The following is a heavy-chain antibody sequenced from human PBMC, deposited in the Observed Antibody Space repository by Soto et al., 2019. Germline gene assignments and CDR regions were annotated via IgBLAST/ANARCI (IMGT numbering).Heavy chain of an antibody. CDR3: ARRGGSSSWYLNWFDP. CDR1: GGSFSGYL. D-gene: IGHD6-13*01. CDR2: INHSGST. V-gene: IGHV4-34*01. J-gene: IGHJ5*02. Sequence: PSETLSLTCAVYGGSFSGYLWSWIRQPPGKGLEWIGEINHSGSTNYNPSLKSRVTISVDTSKNQFSLKLSSVTAADTAVYYCARRGGSSSWYLNWFDPWGQGTLVTVSS.